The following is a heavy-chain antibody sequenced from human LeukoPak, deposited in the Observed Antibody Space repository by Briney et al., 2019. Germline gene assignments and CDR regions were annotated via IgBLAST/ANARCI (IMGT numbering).Heavy chain of an antibody. V-gene: IGHV3-7*01. CDR1: GFTFSSYW. D-gene: IGHD1-1*01. CDR3: ASPPGGWNDVFDY. CDR2: IKQDGSEK. J-gene: IGHJ4*02. Sequence: GGSLRLSCAASGFTFSSYWMSWVRQAPGKGLEWVANIKQDGSEKYYVDSVKGRFTISRDNAKNSLYLQMNSLRAEDTAVYYCASPPGGWNDVFDYWGQGTLVTVSS.